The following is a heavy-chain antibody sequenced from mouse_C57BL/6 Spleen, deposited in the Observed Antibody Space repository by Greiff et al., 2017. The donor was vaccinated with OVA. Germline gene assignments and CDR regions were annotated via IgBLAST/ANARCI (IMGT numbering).Heavy chain of an antibody. CDR1: GFTFSSYA. CDR2: ISDGGSYT. CDR3: AREVTGTDWYFDV. V-gene: IGHV5-4*01. Sequence: EVKLQESGGGLVKPGGSLKLSCAASGFTFSSYAMSWVRQTPEKRLEWVATISDGGSYTYYPDNVKGRFTISRDNAKNNLYLQMSHLKSEDTAMYYCAREVTGTDWYFDVWGTGTTVTVSS. J-gene: IGHJ1*03. D-gene: IGHD4-1*01.